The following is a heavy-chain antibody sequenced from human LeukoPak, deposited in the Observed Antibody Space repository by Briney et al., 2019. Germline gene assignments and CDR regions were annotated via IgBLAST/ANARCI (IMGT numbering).Heavy chain of an antibody. CDR2: ISYDGSNK. D-gene: IGHD1-1*01. V-gene: IGHV3-30*03. CDR1: GFTFSSYG. CDR3: RAGSNFGDY. J-gene: IGHJ4*02. Sequence: GSSLRLSCAASGFTFSSYGMHWVRQAPGKGREGVAVISYDGSNKYYADSVKGRFTISRDNSKNTLYLQMNSLRAEDMAVYYVRAGSNFGDYWGQGTLVTVSS.